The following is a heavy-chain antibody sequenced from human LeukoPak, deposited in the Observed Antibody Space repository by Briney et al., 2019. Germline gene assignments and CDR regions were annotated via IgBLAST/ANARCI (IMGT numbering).Heavy chain of an antibody. CDR1: GFPFSNYV. CDR2: INHNGETI. J-gene: IGHJ4*02. Sequence: GGSLRLSCAASGFPFSNYVMSWVRQAPGKGLEWVSYINHNGETIYYADSVKGRFTISRDNGKNSLYLQMNSLRAEDTAVYYCARDKARDDILTGSLFDYWGQGTLVTVSS. D-gene: IGHD3-9*01. V-gene: IGHV3-48*01. CDR3: ARDKARDDILTGSLFDY.